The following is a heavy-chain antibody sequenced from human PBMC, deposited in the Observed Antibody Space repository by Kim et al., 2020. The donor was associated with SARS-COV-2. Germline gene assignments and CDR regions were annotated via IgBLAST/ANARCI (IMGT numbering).Heavy chain of an antibody. CDR2: IIPIFGTA. CDR1: GGTFSSYA. V-gene: IGHV1-69*13. D-gene: IGHD1-26*01. CDR3: ARDSGSYSAHLGGFDY. J-gene: IGHJ4*02. Sequence: SVKVSCKASGGTFSSYAISWVRQAPGQGLEWMGGIIPIFGTANYAQKFQGRVTITADESTSTAYMELSSLRSEDTAVYYCARDSGSYSAHLGGFDYWGQGTLVTVSS.